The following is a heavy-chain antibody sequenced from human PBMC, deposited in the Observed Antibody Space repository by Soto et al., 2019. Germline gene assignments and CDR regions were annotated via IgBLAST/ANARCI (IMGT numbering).Heavy chain of an antibody. CDR2: ISGSGGST. CDR1: GFTFSSYA. J-gene: IGHJ4*02. CDR3: ASDHGGQSRNLIFDN. V-gene: IGHV3-23*01. D-gene: IGHD3-16*01. Sequence: GGSLRLSCAASGFTFSSYAMSWVRQAPGKGLEWVSAISGSGGSTYYADSVKGRFTISRDNSKNTLYLQMNSLRAEDTAVYYCASDHGGQSRNLIFDNWRQRTQVSLSS.